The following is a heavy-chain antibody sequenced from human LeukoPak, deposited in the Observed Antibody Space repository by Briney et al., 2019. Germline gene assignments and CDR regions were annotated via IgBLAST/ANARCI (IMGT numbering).Heavy chain of an antibody. D-gene: IGHD3-22*01. V-gene: IGHV3-30*03. CDR2: MSYDGSNK. Sequence: TGGSLRLSCAASGFTFNYYSMNWVRQAPGKGLEWVALMSYDGSNKYYTDSVKGRFSISRDNSKNTLYVQINNLRPEDTAVYYCARGDHYYDSSAFLDYWGQGTLVTVSS. CDR1: GFTFNYYS. J-gene: IGHJ4*02. CDR3: ARGDHYYDSSAFLDY.